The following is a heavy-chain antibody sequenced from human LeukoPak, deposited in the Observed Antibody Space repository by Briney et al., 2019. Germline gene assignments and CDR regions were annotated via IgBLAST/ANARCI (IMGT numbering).Heavy chain of an antibody. V-gene: IGHV4-39*01. Sequence: SETLSLTCTVSGGSIISSDYYWGWIRQPPRKGLEWIANIYYSGSTYYSPSLKSGVPISVDTSKNQFSLKLRSVTATDTAVYYCARGLTRGYTYGGCFDPWGQGTLVTVSS. J-gene: IGHJ5*02. CDR2: IYYSGST. CDR1: GGSIISSDYY. CDR3: ARGLTRGYTYGGCFDP. D-gene: IGHD5-12*01.